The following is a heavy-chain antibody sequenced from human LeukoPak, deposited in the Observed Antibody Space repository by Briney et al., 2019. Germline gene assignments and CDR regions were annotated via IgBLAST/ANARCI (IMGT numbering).Heavy chain of an antibody. CDR1: GFTFSSYD. Sequence: GGSLRLSCAASGFTFSSYDMDWVRQAPGKGLEWVAVVSYDGSNKYYANSVKGRFTISRDNSKNTLYLQMNSLRVGDTAVYYCAKDRWRNGWFDSWGQGTLVTVSS. J-gene: IGHJ5*01. V-gene: IGHV3-30*18. D-gene: IGHD3-16*02. CDR3: AKDRWRNGWFDS. CDR2: VSYDGSNK.